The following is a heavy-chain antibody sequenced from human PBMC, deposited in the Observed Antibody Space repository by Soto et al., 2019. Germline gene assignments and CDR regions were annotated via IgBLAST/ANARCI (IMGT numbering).Heavy chain of an antibody. J-gene: IGHJ5*02. CDR3: ARSVFP. Sequence: QVQLQESGPGLGKPSQTLSLTCPVSGGSIPRVGYYWSWIRQHPGKGLEWIGYIYYSGFTYYNPSLKSRVTISVDTSKNQFSLKLSSVTAADTAVYYCARSVFPWGQGTLVTVSS. V-gene: IGHV4-31*03. CDR1: GGSIPRVGYY. CDR2: IYYSGFT.